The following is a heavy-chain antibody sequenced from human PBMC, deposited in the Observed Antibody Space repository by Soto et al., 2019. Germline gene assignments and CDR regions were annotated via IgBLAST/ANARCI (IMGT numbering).Heavy chain of an antibody. D-gene: IGHD5-12*01. V-gene: IGHV1-18*01. Sequence: VQLVQSGGEVRKPGASVTVSCRASGYTFTKYGISWVRQAPGQGLEWMGWISADNDNTNYAQNLQGRVTMTTDTSTSTAYMQLRSLRSADTAVYFCARGTSGYDYGLFDFWGQGTLVTVSS. CDR1: GYTFTKYG. J-gene: IGHJ4*02. CDR3: ARGTSGYDYGLFDF. CDR2: ISADNDNT.